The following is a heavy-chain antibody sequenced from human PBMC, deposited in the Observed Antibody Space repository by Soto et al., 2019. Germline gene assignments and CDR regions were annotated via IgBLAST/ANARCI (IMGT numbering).Heavy chain of an antibody. Sequence: ESGGGLIQPGGSLRLACAASGFTFSSYAMTWVRQAPGKGLEWVSSISFSDGGTYYADSVKGRLTISRDNSKNTLFLQMNSLRVDDTAVYYCVKDDRILGRRYFDLWGRGTLVTVSS. V-gene: IGHV3-23*01. D-gene: IGHD2-15*01. J-gene: IGHJ2*01. CDR1: GFTFSSYA. CDR3: VKDDRILGRRYFDL. CDR2: ISFSDGGT.